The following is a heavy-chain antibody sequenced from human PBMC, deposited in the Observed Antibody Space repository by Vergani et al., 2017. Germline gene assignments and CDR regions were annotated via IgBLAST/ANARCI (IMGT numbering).Heavy chain of an antibody. CDR3: AKGPSRYCSSTSCYRYFQH. D-gene: IGHD2-2*01. V-gene: IGHV3-23*04. CDR1: GFTLSNYD. CDR2: ISGSGGST. Sequence: VQLVESGGGVVQRGGSLRLSCATSGFTLSNYDMQWIRQGPGKGLEWVSAISGSGGSTYYADSVKGRFTISRDNSKNTLYLQMNSLRAEDTAVYYCAKGPSRYCSSTSCYRYFQHWGQGTLVTVSS. J-gene: IGHJ1*01.